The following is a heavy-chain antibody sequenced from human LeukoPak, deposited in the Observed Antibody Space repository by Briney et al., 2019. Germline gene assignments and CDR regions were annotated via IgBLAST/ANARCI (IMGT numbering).Heavy chain of an antibody. Sequence: PGGSLRLSCAASGFTFSNYWMSWVRQAPGKGLEWVANIKVDGSEKYYLDSVKGRFTISRDNAKNSVHLQMNSLRTEDTAVYYCGRKTGVTGEAFDCWGQGTLVTVSS. CDR2: IKVDGSEK. J-gene: IGHJ4*02. D-gene: IGHD7-27*01. CDR1: GFTFSNYW. V-gene: IGHV3-7*03. CDR3: GRKTGVTGEAFDC.